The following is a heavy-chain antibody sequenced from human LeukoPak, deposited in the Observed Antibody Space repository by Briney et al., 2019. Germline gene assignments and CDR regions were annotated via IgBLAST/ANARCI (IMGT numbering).Heavy chain of an antibody. J-gene: IGHJ4*02. CDR3: AKDMVRGVMAIDY. Sequence: PGGSLRLSCAASGFTFDDYAMHWVRHAPGKGLEWVSGISWNSGSIGYADSVKGRFTISRDNAKNSLYLQMNSLRAEDTALYYCAKDMVRGVMAIDYWGQGTLVTVSS. V-gene: IGHV3-9*01. CDR1: GFTFDDYA. CDR2: ISWNSGSI. D-gene: IGHD3-10*01.